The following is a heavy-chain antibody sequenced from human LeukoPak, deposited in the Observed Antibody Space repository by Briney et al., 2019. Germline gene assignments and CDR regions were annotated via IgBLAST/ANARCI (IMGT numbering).Heavy chain of an antibody. CDR1: GGSISSSSYY. V-gene: IGHV4-39*02. Sequence: SETMSLTCTVSGGSISSSSYYWGWIRQPPGKGLECIGSIYYSGSTYYNPSLKSRVTISVDTSKNQFSLKLSSVTAAHTPVYYCARDVDIVVVPAAMSWFEASGEGGLVTVSS. D-gene: IGHD2-2*03. CDR2: IYYSGST. CDR3: ARDVDIVVVPAAMSWFEA. J-gene: IGHJ5*02.